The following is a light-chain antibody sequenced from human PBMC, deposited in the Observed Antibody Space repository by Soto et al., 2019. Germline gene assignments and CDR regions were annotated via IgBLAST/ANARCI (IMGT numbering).Light chain of an antibody. Sequence: QSALTQPRSVSGSPGQSVTISCTGTSSDVGGYNYVSWYQQHPGKAPKLMIYDVSKRPSGVPDRFSGSKSGNTASLTISGLQAEDEAGYYCCSYAGSYTFVFGTGTQLNVL. CDR2: DVS. CDR1: SSDVGGYNY. J-gene: IGLJ1*01. CDR3: CSYAGSYTFV. V-gene: IGLV2-11*01.